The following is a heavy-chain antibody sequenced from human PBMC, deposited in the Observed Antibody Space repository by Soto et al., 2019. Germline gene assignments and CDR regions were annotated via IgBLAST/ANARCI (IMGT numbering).Heavy chain of an antibody. V-gene: IGHV3-23*01. CDR1: GFTFSSYV. CDR2: ISNGGGNT. J-gene: IGHJ6*02. Sequence: GVLRLSCAASGFTFSSYVMSWVRQAPGKGLEWVSAISNGGGNTYYADSVKGRFTISRDNSKNTLYLQMNSLRAEDTAVYFCAKDQEDGMDVWGQGTTVTVSS. CDR3: AKDQEDGMDV.